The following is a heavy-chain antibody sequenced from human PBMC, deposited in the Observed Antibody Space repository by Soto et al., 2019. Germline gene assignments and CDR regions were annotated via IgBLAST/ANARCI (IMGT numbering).Heavy chain of an antibody. CDR3: ARERLSAAAFFDY. D-gene: IGHD6-13*01. V-gene: IGHV1-2*04. CDR2: INPNSGGT. CDR1: GYTFTSYY. J-gene: IGHJ4*02. Sequence: ASVKVSCKASGYTFTSYYMHWVRQAPGQGLEWMGWINPNSGGTNYAQKFQGWVTMTRDTSISTAYMELSRLRSDDTAVYYCARERLSAAAFFDYWGQGTLVTVSS.